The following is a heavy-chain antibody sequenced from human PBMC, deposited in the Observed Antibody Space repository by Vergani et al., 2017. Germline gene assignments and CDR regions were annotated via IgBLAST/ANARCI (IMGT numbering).Heavy chain of an antibody. CDR2: IWYDGSNK. CDR1: GFTFSSYG. Sequence: QVQLVESGGGVVQPGRSLRLSCAASGFTFSSYGMHWVRQAPGKGLEWVAVIWYDGSNKYYADSVKGRFTISRDNSKNTLYLQMNSLRAEDTAVYYCARVGGGWYWYYFDYWGQGTLVTVSS. J-gene: IGHJ4*02. V-gene: IGHV3-33*01. CDR3: ARVGGGWYWYYFDY. D-gene: IGHD6-19*01.